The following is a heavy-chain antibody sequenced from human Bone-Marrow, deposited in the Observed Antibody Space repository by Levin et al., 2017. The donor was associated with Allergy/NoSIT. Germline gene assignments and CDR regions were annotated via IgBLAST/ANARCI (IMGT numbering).Heavy chain of an antibody. CDR1: GYTFSNYG. Sequence: GESLKISCKASGYTFSNYGVGWVRQAPGQGLEWVAWISAYNGNKDYGQKFRGRVTVTTDTSTNTAYMEVRGLRYDDTAVYYCARGGSGYPFDYWGQGTPVTVSS. V-gene: IGHV1-18*01. J-gene: IGHJ4*02. D-gene: IGHD3-3*01. CDR3: ARGGSGYPFDY. CDR2: ISAYNGNK.